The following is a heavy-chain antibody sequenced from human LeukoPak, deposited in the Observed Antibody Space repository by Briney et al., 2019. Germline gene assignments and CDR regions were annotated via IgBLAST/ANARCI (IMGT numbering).Heavy chain of an antibody. CDR3: AREAATGS. Sequence: GGSLRLSCAASGFTFDNYTMNWVRQAPGKGLEWVSYISGSSSSMNYADSVKGRFTISRDNAKNSLYLQMNSLRAEDTAVYYCAREAATGSWGQGTLVTVSS. CDR1: GFTFDNYT. V-gene: IGHV3-48*04. CDR2: ISGSSSSM. J-gene: IGHJ4*02. D-gene: IGHD6-25*01.